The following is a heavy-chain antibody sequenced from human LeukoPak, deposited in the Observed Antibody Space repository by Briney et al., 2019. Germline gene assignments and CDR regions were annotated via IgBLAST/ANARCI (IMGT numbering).Heavy chain of an antibody. Sequence: PGGSLRLSCAASGFIFSNYWVHWVRQAPGKGLEWVANIKQDGSDKYYVDSVKGRFTISRDNAKSSLFLQMSSLGAEDTAVYYCVRVDGTGWNSWGQGTLVTVSS. J-gene: IGHJ4*02. CDR3: VRVDGTGWNS. CDR1: GFIFSNYW. V-gene: IGHV3-7*01. CDR2: IKQDGSDK. D-gene: IGHD6-19*01.